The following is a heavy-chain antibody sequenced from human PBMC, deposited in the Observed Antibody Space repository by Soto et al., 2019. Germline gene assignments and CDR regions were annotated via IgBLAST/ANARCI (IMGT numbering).Heavy chain of an antibody. V-gene: IGHV1-46*01. J-gene: IGHJ5*02. D-gene: IGHD3-22*01. CDR2: INPSGGST. Sequence: ASVKVSCKASGYTFTSYYMHWVRQAPGQGLECMGIINPSGGSTSYAQKFQGRVTMTRDTSTSTVYMELSSLRSEDTAVYYCTIPRGPMIRPWGQGTLVTVSS. CDR1: GYTFTSYY. CDR3: TIPRGPMIRP.